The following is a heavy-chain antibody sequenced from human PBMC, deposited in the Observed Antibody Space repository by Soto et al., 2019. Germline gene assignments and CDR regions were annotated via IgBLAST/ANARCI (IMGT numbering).Heavy chain of an antibody. J-gene: IGHJ4*02. Sequence: QVQLVQSGAEVKKPGASVKVSCKASGYTFTSYDINWVRQATGQGLEWMGWMNPNNGNTGYAQKFQGRVTMTRNTSISTAYMELSSLRSEDTAVYYCARRRCSGGSCYSPYWGQGTLVTVXX. CDR3: ARRRCSGGSCYSPY. CDR2: MNPNNGNT. CDR1: GYTFTSYD. D-gene: IGHD2-15*01. V-gene: IGHV1-8*01.